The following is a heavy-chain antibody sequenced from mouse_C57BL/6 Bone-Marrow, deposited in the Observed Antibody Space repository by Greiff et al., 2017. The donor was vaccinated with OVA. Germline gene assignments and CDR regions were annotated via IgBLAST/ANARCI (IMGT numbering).Heavy chain of an antibody. CDR1: GFTFSSYG. CDR2: ISSGGSYT. D-gene: IGHD2-1*01. Sequence: DVMLVESGGDLVKPGGSLKLSCAASGFTFSSYGMSWVRQTPDKRLEWVATISSGGSYTYYPDSVKGRFTISRDNAKNTLYLQMSSLKSEDTAMYYCAREVLWYPSYWYFDVWGTGTAVTVSS. J-gene: IGHJ1*03. V-gene: IGHV5-6*02. CDR3: AREVLWYPSYWYFDV.